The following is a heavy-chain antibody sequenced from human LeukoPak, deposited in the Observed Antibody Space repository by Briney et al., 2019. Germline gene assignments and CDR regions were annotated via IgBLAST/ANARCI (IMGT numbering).Heavy chain of an antibody. CDR1: GYTFTDYA. CDR3: ARGGKQWRGGNYFDS. D-gene: IGHD6-19*01. V-gene: IGHV1-3*04. Sequence: APVKVSCKASGYTFTDYALHWVRQAPGQSLGWMGWITTGRGETRYSQEFQRRITFTRDTPASTVYMDLSDLRSDDTAVYYCARGGKQWRGGNYFDSWGQGTLVAVSS. J-gene: IGHJ4*02. CDR2: ITTGRGET.